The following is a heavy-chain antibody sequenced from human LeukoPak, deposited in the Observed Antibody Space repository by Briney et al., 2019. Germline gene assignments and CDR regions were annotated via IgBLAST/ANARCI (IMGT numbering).Heavy chain of an antibody. CDR2: LYYTGSTT. CDR1: GGSVSSGSYY. Sequence: SETLSLTCTVSGGSVSSGSYYWSWIRQPPGKGLEWIGYLYYTGSTTNYNPSLKSRVTISLDSSKNQFSLKLSSVTAADTAVYYCARHTRYYDILTGYYRGPPDYWGQGTLVTVSS. CDR3: ARHTRYYDILTGYYRGPPDY. D-gene: IGHD3-9*01. J-gene: IGHJ4*02. V-gene: IGHV4-61*01.